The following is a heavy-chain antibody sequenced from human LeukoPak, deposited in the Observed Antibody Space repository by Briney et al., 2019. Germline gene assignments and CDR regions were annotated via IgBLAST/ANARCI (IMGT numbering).Heavy chain of an antibody. Sequence: PGGSLRLSCAASGSTFSSYAMSWVRQAPGKGLEWVSAISGSGGSTYYADSVKGRFTISRDNSKNTLYLQMNSLRAEDTAVYYCAKDHIMITFGGAQFVGYWGQGTLVTVSS. CDR2: ISGSGGST. V-gene: IGHV3-23*01. J-gene: IGHJ4*02. CDR3: AKDHIMITFGGAQFVGY. D-gene: IGHD3-16*01. CDR1: GSTFSSYA.